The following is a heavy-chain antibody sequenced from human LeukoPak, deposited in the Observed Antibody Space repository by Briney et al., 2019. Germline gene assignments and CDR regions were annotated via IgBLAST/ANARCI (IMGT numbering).Heavy chain of an antibody. CDR3: ARHFGPKDIVVVPAAEGYYYYYGMDV. J-gene: IGHJ6*02. V-gene: IGHV1-69*04. CDR2: IIPILGIA. D-gene: IGHD2-2*01. Sequence: SVKVSCKASGGTFSSYAISWVRQAPGQGLEWMGRIIPILGIANYAQKFQGRVTITADKSTSTAYMELSSLRSEDTAVYYCARHFGPKDIVVVPAAEGYYYYYGMDVWGQGTTVTVSS. CDR1: GGTFSSYA.